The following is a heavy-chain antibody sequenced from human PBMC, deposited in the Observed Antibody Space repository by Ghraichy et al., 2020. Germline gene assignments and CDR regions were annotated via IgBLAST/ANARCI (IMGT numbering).Heavy chain of an antibody. CDR1: GGSISSSSYY. CDR2: IYYSGST. D-gene: IGHD1-26*01. J-gene: IGHJ3*02. Sequence: SETLSLTCTVSGGSISSSSYYWGWIRQPPGKGLEWIGSIYYSGSTYYNPSLKSRVTISVDTSKNQFSLKLSSVTAADTAVYYCARHLYSGSHFWIGNAFDIWGQGTMVTVSS. CDR3: ARHLYSGSHFWIGNAFDI. V-gene: IGHV4-39*01.